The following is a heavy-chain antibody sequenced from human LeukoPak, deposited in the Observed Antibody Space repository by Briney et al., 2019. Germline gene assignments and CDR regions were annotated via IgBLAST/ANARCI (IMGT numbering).Heavy chain of an antibody. J-gene: IGHJ3*02. V-gene: IGHV4-39*07. CDR2: LYYSGSA. Sequence: SETLSLTCTVSGGSITNNNYYWDWIRQPPGKGLEWIGNLYYSGSAHYNPSLKSRVTISVDTSKNQFSLKLSSVTAADTAVYYCAREGAFDIWGQGTMVTVSS. CDR3: AREGAFDI. CDR1: GGSITNNNYY.